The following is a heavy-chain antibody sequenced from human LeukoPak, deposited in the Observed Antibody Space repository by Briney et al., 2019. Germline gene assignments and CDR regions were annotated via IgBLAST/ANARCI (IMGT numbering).Heavy chain of an antibody. Sequence: GGSLRLSCAASGFTFSRYWMHWVRQAPGKGLVWVSRISGDARTTTYADSVKGRFTIFRDNAKNTLYLQMNSLRAEDTALYYCVRDRAVAGTEDFYFDFWGQGTLVTVSS. CDR2: ISGDARTT. J-gene: IGHJ4*02. D-gene: IGHD6-19*01. CDR3: VRDRAVAGTEDFYFDF. V-gene: IGHV3-74*01. CDR1: GFTFSRYW.